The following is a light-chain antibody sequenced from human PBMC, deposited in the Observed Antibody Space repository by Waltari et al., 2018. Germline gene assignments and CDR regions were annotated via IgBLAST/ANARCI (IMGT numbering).Light chain of an antibody. CDR2: GAS. V-gene: IGKV3-20*01. CDR1: QTVRTTY. Sequence: EIVLTKSPGTLSLSPGERATLSCRASQTVRTTYLAGYQQKPGQAPTLLIDGASSRATVIPDRFCGSGSGTDFSLTISSLEPEDFAVYYCQQYDISPLTFGGGTKVEIK. CDR3: QQYDISPLT. J-gene: IGKJ4*01.